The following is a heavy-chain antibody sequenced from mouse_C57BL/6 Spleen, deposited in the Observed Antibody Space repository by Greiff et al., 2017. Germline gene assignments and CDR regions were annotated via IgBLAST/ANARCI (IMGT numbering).Heavy chain of an antibody. J-gene: IGHJ4*01. CDR2: LYIGNGYT. D-gene: IGHD1-1*01. Sequence: EVKLMESGAELVRPGSSVTMSCKTSGYTFTSYGINWVKQSPGQGLEWIGYLYIGNGYTEYNETFKGKATLTSDTSSSTAYMQLSSLTSEDSAIYFCARSRTYYGTYARGYWGQGTSVTVAS. CDR1: GYTFTSYG. V-gene: IGHV1-58*01. CDR3: ARSRTYYGTYARGY.